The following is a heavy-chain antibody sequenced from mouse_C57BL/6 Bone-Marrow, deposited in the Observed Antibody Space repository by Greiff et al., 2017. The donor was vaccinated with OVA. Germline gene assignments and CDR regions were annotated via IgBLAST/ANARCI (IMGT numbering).Heavy chain of an antibody. D-gene: IGHD1-1*02. Sequence: VQLQQSGAELVKPGASVKLSCKASGYTFTEYTIHWVKQRSGQGLEWIGWFYPGSGSIKYNEKFKDKATLTADKSSSTAYMELSRLTSEYSAVFSCEGHEVYYYDGSSWYFDDWGKGTTVTVSS. CDR3: EGHEVYYYDGSSWYFDD. J-gene: IGHJ1*03. CDR2: FYPGSGSI. CDR1: GYTFTEYT. V-gene: IGHV1-62-2*01.